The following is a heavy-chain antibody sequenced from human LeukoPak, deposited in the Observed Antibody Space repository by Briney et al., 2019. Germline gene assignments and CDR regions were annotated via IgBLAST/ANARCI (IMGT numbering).Heavy chain of an antibody. CDR3: ARAGYCSGGSCYRGPST. CDR1: GGSFSGYY. V-gene: IGHV4-34*01. CDR2: INHSGST. Sequence: SETLSLTCAVYGGSFSGYYWSRIRQPPGKGLEWIGEINHSGSTNYNPSLKSRVTISVDTSKDQFSLKLSSVTAADTAVYYCARAGYCSGGSCYRGPSTWGQGTLVTVSS. D-gene: IGHD2-15*01. J-gene: IGHJ4*02.